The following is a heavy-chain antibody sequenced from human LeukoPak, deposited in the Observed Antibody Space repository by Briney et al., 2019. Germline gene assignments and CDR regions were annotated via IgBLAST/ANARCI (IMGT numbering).Heavy chain of an antibody. CDR1: GFTFSSSS. CDR2: MSSSSSYI. CDR3: SRTLGGYSYGYVGYYFDY. J-gene: IGHJ4*02. Sequence: GGSLRLSCAASGFTFSSSSMNWVRQAPGKGLEWVSSMSSSSSYIYYADSVKGRFTISRDNAKNSLYLQMNSLRAEDTAVYYCSRTLGGYSYGYVGYYFDYWGQGTLVTVSS. D-gene: IGHD5-18*01. V-gene: IGHV3-21*01.